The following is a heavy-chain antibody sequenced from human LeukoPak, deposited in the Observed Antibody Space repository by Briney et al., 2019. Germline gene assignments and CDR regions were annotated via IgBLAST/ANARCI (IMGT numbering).Heavy chain of an antibody. CDR3: AGTGLGTRYGMDV. Sequence: SETLSLTCTVSGGSLSSYYWSWIRQPPGKGLEWIGYIYYSGSSNYNPSLKSRVTLSVDTSKNQFSLKLSSVTAADTAVYYCAGTGLGTRYGMDVWGQGTTVTVSS. J-gene: IGHJ6*02. CDR2: IYYSGSS. CDR1: GGSLSSYY. V-gene: IGHV4-59*01. D-gene: IGHD1-1*01.